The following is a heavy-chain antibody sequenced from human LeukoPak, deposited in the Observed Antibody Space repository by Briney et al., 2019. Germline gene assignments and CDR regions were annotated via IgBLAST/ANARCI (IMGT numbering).Heavy chain of an antibody. J-gene: IGHJ4*02. CDR3: ARVRYCSGGSCPLPDY. CDR2: INAGNGNT. D-gene: IGHD2-15*01. Sequence: ASVKVSCTASGYTFTSYAMHWVRQAPGQRLEWMGWINAGNGNTKYSQKFQGRVTITRDTSASTAYMELSSLRSEDTAVYYCARVRYCSGGSCPLPDYWGQGTLVTVSS. V-gene: IGHV1-3*01. CDR1: GYTFTSYA.